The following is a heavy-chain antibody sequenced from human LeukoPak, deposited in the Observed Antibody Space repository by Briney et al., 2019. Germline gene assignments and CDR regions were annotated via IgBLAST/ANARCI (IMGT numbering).Heavy chain of an antibody. CDR2: IYYSGST. V-gene: IGHV4-4*07. CDR1: GGSISSYY. CDR3: ASHSSSWPIFDY. D-gene: IGHD6-13*01. Sequence: SETLSLTCTVSGGSISSYYWSWIRQPAGKGLEWIGRIYYSGSTNYNPSLKSRVTISVDTSKNQFSLKLSSVTAADTAVYYCASHSSSWPIFDYWGQGTLVTVSS. J-gene: IGHJ4*02.